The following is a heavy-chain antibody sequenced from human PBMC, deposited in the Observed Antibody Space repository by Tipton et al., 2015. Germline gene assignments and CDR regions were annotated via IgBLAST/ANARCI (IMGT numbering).Heavy chain of an antibody. CDR2: IFYTGST. D-gene: IGHD5-24*01. Sequence: LRLSCTVSGGAITSDGFYWSWIRQHPGKGLEWIGYIFYTGSTYYNPSLKSRATLSVDTSKNQFSLKLCSVTAADTAVYYCARDGYNSNYFDYWGQGTLVTVSS. V-gene: IGHV4-31*02. CDR3: ARDGYNSNYFDY. J-gene: IGHJ4*02. CDR1: GGAITSDGFY.